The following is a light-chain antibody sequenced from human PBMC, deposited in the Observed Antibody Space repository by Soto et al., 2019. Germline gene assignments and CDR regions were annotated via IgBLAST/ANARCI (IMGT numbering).Light chain of an antibody. CDR2: GAS. Sequence: ETVLTQSPGTVSLSPRERATHSCRASQSVSSNFLAWYQEKPGQAPRLLIYGASSRATGIPDRFSGSGSGTDFTLTISRLEPEDFAVYYWRQYGYSLGFAFGGGTKVDI. CDR3: RQYGYSLGFA. J-gene: IGKJ4*01. V-gene: IGKV3-20*01. CDR1: QSVSSNF.